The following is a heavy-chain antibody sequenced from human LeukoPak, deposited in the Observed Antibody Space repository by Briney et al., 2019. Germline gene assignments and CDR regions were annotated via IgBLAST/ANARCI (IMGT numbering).Heavy chain of an antibody. CDR2: ISYDGSTQ. Sequence: PGGSLRLSCVVSGLNFTNNGMHWVRQAPDKGLEWVAVISYDGSTQYYAASVKGRFTISRDGAKRSVFLQMDSLRPEDTAVYYCAKDGGDHRNSWFDPWGQGTLVSVSS. CDR3: AKDGGDHRNSWFDP. D-gene: IGHD2-21*02. CDR1: GLNFTNNG. V-gene: IGHV3-30*18. J-gene: IGHJ5*02.